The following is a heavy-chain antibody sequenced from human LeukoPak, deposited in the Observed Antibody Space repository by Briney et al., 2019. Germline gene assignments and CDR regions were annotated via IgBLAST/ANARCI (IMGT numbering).Heavy chain of an antibody. CDR2: IRYDGSSGDNK. CDR1: GFTFSSYG. J-gene: IGHJ4*02. Sequence: GGSLRLSCAASGFTFSSYGMHWVRQAPGKGLEWVAFIRYDGSSGDNKYYADSVKGRFTISRDNSKNTLYLQMDSLRAEDTAVYYCAKDPVFWLYDSSGYYYGYYFDYWGQGTLVTVSS. V-gene: IGHV3-30*02. D-gene: IGHD3-22*01. CDR3: AKDPVFWLYDSSGYYYGYYFDY.